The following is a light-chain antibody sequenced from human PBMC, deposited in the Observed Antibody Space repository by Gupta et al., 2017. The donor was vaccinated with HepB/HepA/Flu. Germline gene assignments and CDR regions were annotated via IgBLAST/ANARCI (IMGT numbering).Light chain of an antibody. Sequence: VLTQSPGTLSLSPGESATLSCRASQSFTSGYLAWYKQKPGQAPRLLMYGASSRDTGIPDRFSGSGSGTDFTLTISRREPEDFAVYYCQHNDNIIPLTFGGGTKVEIK. J-gene: IGKJ4*01. CDR1: QSFTSGY. CDR2: GAS. V-gene: IGKV3-20*01. CDR3: QHNDNIIPLT.